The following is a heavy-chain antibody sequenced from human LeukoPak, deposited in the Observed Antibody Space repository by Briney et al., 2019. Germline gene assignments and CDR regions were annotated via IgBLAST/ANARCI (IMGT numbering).Heavy chain of an antibody. V-gene: IGHV3-53*01. J-gene: IGHJ6*03. CDR1: GFTVSSNY. D-gene: IGHD4-23*01. Sequence: GGSLRLSCAASGFTVSSNYMSWVRQAPGKGLEWVSVIYSGGSTYYADSVKGRFTISRDNSKNTLYLQMNSLRAEDTAVYYCARESVASYYYYYMDVWGKGTTVTASS. CDR2: IYSGGST. CDR3: ARESVASYYYYYMDV.